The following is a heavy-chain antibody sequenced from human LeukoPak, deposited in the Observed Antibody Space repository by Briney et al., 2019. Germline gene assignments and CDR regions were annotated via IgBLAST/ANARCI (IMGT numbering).Heavy chain of an antibody. CDR2: IIPIFGTA. CDR3: ARDSRSYYGFDY. Sequence: GASVKVSCKASGGTFRSYAISWVRQAPGQGLEWVGGIIPIFGTANYAQKFQGRVTITADQSTSTAYMELSSLRSEDTAVYYCARDSRSYYGFDYWGQGTLVTVPS. V-gene: IGHV1-69*13. D-gene: IGHD1-26*01. CDR1: GGTFRSYA. J-gene: IGHJ4*02.